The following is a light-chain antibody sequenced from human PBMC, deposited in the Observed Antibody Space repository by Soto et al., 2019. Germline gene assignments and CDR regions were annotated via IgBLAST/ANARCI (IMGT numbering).Light chain of an antibody. J-gene: IGLJ3*02. V-gene: IGLV2-14*01. CDR1: SSDVGNCNC. Sequence: QSALTQPASVSGSPGQSITISCTGASSDVGNCNCVSWYQQHPGKAPKLMIYEVSNRPSGVSDRFSGSKAGKTASLTISGLQAEDEADYYCSSFTTSSTWVFGGGTKLTVL. CDR3: SSFTTSSTWV. CDR2: EVS.